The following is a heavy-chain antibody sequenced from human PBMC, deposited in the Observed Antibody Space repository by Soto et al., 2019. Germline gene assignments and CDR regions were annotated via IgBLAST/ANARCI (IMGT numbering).Heavy chain of an antibody. CDR3: ARFPIRGYSGYANYFDY. J-gene: IGHJ4*02. D-gene: IGHD5-12*01. CDR1: RFTFSSYA. V-gene: IGHV3-23*01. Sequence: GGSLRLSCAASRFTFSSYAMSWVRQAPGKGLEWVSAISGPGGSTYYADSVKGRFTISRDNSKNTLYLQINSLRSEDTAVYYCARFPIRGYSGYANYFDYWGQGTLVTVSS. CDR2: ISGPGGST.